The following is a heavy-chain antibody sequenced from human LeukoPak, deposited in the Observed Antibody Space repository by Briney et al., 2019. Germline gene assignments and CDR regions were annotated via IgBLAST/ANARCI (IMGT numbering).Heavy chain of an antibody. Sequence: WETLSLTCTVSGGSISSYYWSWIRQPPGKGLEWIGYIYYSGSTNYNPSLKSRVTISVDTSKTRFSLKLSSVTAADTAVYYCAREIGSVVVPAAMGYYYYYMDVWGKGTTVTVSS. CDR3: AREIGSVVVPAAMGYYYYYMDV. CDR1: GGSISSYY. CDR2: IYYSGST. J-gene: IGHJ6*03. D-gene: IGHD2-2*01. V-gene: IGHV4-59*01.